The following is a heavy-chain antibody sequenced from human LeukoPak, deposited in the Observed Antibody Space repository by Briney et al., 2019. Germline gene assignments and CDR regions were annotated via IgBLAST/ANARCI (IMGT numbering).Heavy chain of an antibody. V-gene: IGHV3-23*01. CDR1: GFTFSSYA. CDR3: AKDPTPYSSGWYGYLDY. D-gene: IGHD6-19*01. J-gene: IGHJ4*02. CDR2: ISGSGGST. Sequence: PGGSLRLSCAASGFTFSSYAMSWVRQAPGKGLEWVSAISGSGGSTYYADSVKGRFTFSRDNSKNTLYLQMNSLRAEDTAVYYCAKDPTPYSSGWYGYLDYWGQGTLVTVSS.